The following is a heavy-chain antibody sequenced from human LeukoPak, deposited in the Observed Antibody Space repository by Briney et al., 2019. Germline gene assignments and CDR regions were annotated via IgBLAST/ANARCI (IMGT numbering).Heavy chain of an antibody. CDR1: GLSFADSW. J-gene: IGHJ1*01. Sequence: GGSLRLSCAASGLSFADSWMHWVRQAPGKGLVWVSRINNDGSDTRYADSVRGRFTIPRDNAKITLYLQMNSLRAEDTAVYYCARVSGLGMNEYYQHWGQGTLVTVPS. CDR3: ARVSGLGMNEYYQH. D-gene: IGHD3-16*01. CDR2: INNDGSDT. V-gene: IGHV3-74*01.